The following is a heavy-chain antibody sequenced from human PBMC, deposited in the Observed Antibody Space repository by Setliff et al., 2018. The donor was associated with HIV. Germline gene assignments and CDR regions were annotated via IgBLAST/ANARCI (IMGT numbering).Heavy chain of an antibody. Sequence: ASVKVSCKASGYTFIDYFIHWVRQAPGQGLEWMGWISPYDLSERISQRFRGRVTLTRDTSISTAYMGLRSLRSDDTAVYYCARHWTTEGSEGGASNVWGQGTMVT. CDR1: GYTFIDYF. V-gene: IGHV1-2*02. J-gene: IGHJ3*01. CDR3: ARHWTTEGSEGGASNV. D-gene: IGHD6-25*01. CDR2: ISPYDLSE.